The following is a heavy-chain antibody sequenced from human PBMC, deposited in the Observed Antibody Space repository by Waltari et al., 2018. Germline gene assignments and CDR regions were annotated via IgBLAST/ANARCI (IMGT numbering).Heavy chain of an antibody. D-gene: IGHD1-26*01. CDR3: ARDRGVGAISDAFDL. CDR2: INPKSGGT. J-gene: IGHJ3*01. Sequence: QVQLVQSGTEVKKSGASVRVSCKASGYSFTDHYVHWVRQAPGQGLEWMGWINPKSGGTNYVQKFQGRVTMTRDTSINTAYMELNRLRFDDPAVYFCARDRGVGAISDAFDLWGQGTMVTVSS. V-gene: IGHV1-2*02. CDR1: GYSFTDHY.